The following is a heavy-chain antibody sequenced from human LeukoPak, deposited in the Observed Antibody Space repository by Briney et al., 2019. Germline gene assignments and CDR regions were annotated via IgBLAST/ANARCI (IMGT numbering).Heavy chain of an antibody. D-gene: IGHD2-21*02. J-gene: IGHJ4*02. V-gene: IGHV4-38-2*02. CDR2: IYHGGST. CDR1: GYSISSGYY. Sequence: SETLSLTCTVSGYSISSGYYWGWIGQSPGKGLEWIGSIYHGGSTYYNPSLRSRVIVSVDTSKNHFSLKMSSVTAADTAVYYCARDLASCAGDCYSDGFDYWGQGALVTVSS. CDR3: ARDLASCAGDCYSDGFDY.